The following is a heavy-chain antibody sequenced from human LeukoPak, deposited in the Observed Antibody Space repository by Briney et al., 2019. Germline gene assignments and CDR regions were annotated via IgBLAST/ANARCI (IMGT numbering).Heavy chain of an antibody. V-gene: IGHV1-46*01. Sequence: ASVKVSCKASGGTFSSYAISWVRQAPGQGLEWMGIINPSGGSTSYAQKFQGRVTMTRDTSTSTVYMELSSLRSEDTAVYYCARERMSGYDFDYWGQGTLVTVSS. J-gene: IGHJ4*02. CDR3: ARERMSGYDFDY. D-gene: IGHD5-12*01. CDR1: GGTFSSYA. CDR2: INPSGGST.